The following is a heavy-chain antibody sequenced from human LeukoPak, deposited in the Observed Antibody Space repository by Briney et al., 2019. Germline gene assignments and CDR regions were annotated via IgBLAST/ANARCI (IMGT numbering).Heavy chain of an antibody. V-gene: IGHV4-30-4*01. J-gene: IGHJ6*02. D-gene: IGHD1-26*01. CDR1: GGSISSGDYY. Sequence: PSETLSLTCTVSGGSISSGDYYWSWIPHPPGNGLEWIGYIYYSGSTYYNPSLNSRVTISVDTSKNQFSLKLSSVTAADTAVYYCARGRVSFQWDYYYYGMDVWGQGSTVTVCS. CDR2: IYYSGST. CDR3: ARGRVSFQWDYYYYGMDV.